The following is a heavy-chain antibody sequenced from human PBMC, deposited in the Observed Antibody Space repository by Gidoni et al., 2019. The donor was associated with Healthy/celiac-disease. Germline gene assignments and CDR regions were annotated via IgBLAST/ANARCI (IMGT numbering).Heavy chain of an antibody. CDR1: GYSFTSYW. V-gene: IGHV5-10-1*03. CDR2: IDPSDSYT. D-gene: IGHD5-12*01. CDR3: ARHPPRVEMATIPYY. J-gene: IGHJ4*02. Sequence: EVQLVQSGAEVKKPGESLRISCQGSGYSFTSYWISWVRQMPGKGLEWMGRIDPSDSYTNYSPSFQGHVTISADKSISTAYLQWSSLKASDTAMYYCARHPPRVEMATIPYYWGQGTLVTVSS.